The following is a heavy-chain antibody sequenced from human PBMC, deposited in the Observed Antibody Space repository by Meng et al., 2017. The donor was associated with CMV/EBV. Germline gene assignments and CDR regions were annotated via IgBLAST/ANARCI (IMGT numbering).Heavy chain of an antibody. CDR1: GFTFSSYW. Sequence: GESLKISCAASGFTFSSYWMSWVRQAPGKGLEWVANIKQDGSEKYYVDSVKGRFTISRDNAKNSLYLQMNSLRAEDTAVYYCARVHITIFGVAPDYWGQGTLVTVSS. J-gene: IGHJ4*02. V-gene: IGHV3-7*01. D-gene: IGHD3-3*01. CDR3: ARVHITIFGVAPDY. CDR2: IKQDGSEK.